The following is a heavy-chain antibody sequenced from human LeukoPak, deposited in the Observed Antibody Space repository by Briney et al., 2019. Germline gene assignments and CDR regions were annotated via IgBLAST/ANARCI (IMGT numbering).Heavy chain of an antibody. Sequence: SEALSLTCSVFGDSVSNHAYYWAWIRQAPGKRLEWMGSGHYRETTYSSPSLKSRVTISVDTSKDQVSLKLNSVTAADTAVYYCARQNYDFWPGLLHPDYWGQGIFVAVSS. J-gene: IGHJ4*02. CDR1: GDSVSNHAYY. CDR2: GHYRETT. CDR3: ARQNYDFWPGLLHPDY. D-gene: IGHD3/OR15-3a*01. V-gene: IGHV4-39*01.